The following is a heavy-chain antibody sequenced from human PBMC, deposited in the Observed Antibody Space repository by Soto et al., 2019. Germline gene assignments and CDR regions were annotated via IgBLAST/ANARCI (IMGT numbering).Heavy chain of an antibody. J-gene: IGHJ6*03. V-gene: IGHV1-8*02. Sequence: ASVKVSCKASGYTFTSYYMHWVRQAPGQGLEWMGLMNPNSGNTGYAQKFQGRVTMTRNTSISTAYMELSSLRSEDTAVYYCARGPPRHYYYYYMDVWGKETTVTVSS. CDR3: ARGPPRHYYYYYMDV. CDR1: GYTFTSYY. CDR2: MNPNSGNT.